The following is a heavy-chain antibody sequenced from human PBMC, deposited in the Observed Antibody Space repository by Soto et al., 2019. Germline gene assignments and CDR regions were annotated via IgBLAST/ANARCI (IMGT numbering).Heavy chain of an antibody. CDR3: ARRGYSSSWYYYYYYGMDV. CDR1: GYTSTSYD. D-gene: IGHD6-13*01. Sequence: QVQLVQSGAEVKKPGASVKVSCKASGYTSTSYDINWVRQATGQGLEWMGWMNPNSGNTGYAQKFQDRVTMTRNTSISTAYMELSSLRSEDTAVYYCARRGYSSSWYYYYYYGMDVWGQGTTVTVSS. V-gene: IGHV1-8*01. J-gene: IGHJ6*02. CDR2: MNPNSGNT.